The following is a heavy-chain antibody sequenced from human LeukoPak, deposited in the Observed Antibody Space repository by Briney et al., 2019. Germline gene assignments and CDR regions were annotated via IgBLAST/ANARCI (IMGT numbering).Heavy chain of an antibody. D-gene: IGHD3-22*01. V-gene: IGHV3-7*03. CDR2: IKQDGSEK. CDR3: AKDPVDYYDSSGADY. CDR1: GFTFSSYW. Sequence: GGSLRLSCAASGFTFSSYWMSWVRQAPGKGLEWVANIKQDGSEKYYVDSVKGRFTISRDNSKNTLYLQMNSLRAEDTAVYYCAKDPVDYYDSSGADYWGQGTLVTVSS. J-gene: IGHJ4*02.